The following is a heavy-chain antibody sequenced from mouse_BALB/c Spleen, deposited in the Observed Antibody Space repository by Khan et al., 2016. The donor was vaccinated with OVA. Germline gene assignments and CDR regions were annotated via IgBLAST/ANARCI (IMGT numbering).Heavy chain of an antibody. J-gene: IGHJ3*01. CDR3: SREGYYVSRSAWFSY. D-gene: IGHD1-1*01. Sequence: QVRLQQSGAELVRPGSSVKISCKASGYAFSSYWMNWVKQRPGQGLEWIGQIYPGDGNTYYNGKFKGKATLTADKSSSTAYMQLNRLTSEDSAVYFYSREGYYVSRSAWFSYWGQGTLVTVSA. CDR2: IYPGDGNT. CDR1: GYAFSSYW. V-gene: IGHV1-80*01.